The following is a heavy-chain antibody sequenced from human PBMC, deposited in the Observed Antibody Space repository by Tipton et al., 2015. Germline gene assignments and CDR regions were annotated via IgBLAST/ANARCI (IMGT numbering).Heavy chain of an antibody. CDR3: AKGHATRDYFDY. CDR2: IYYSGST. J-gene: IGHJ4*02. Sequence: GLVKPSETLSLTCTVSGGSVSSGSYYWSWIRQPPGKGLEWIGYIYYSGSTNYNPSLKSRVTISVDTSKSQFSLNLSSVTAADTAVYYCAKGHATRDYFDYWGQGTLVTVSS. D-gene: IGHD1-1*01. V-gene: IGHV4-61*01. CDR1: GGSVSSGSYY.